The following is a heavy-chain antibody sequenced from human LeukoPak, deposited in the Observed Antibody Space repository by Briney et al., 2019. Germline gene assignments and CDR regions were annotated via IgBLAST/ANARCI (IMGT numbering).Heavy chain of an antibody. V-gene: IGHV3-23*01. Sequence: GGSLRLSCAASGFTFSSYAVSWVRQAPGKGLEWVSAISGRGGSTYYADSVKGRSTISRDNSKNTLYLQMNSLRAEDTAVYYCAKAEGYGDYAYYYYGMDVWGQGTTVTVSS. CDR1: GFTFSSYA. CDR3: AKAEGYGDYAYYYYGMDV. CDR2: ISGRGGST. J-gene: IGHJ6*02. D-gene: IGHD4-17*01.